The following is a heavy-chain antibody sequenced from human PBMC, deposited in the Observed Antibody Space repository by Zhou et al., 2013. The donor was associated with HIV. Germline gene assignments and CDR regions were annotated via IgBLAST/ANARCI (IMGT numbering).Heavy chain of an antibody. D-gene: IGHD2-15*01. Sequence: QVQLQESGPGLVKPSETLSLTCTVSGGSISSYYWSWIRQPPGKGLEWIGCIYTSGSTNYNPSLKSRVTISVDTSKNQFSLKLSSVTAADTAVYYCARDPGGGYCSGGSCQYYYYGMGRLGPKGTTVTVSS. CDR2: IYTSGST. V-gene: IGHV4-4*09. J-gene: IGHJ6*02. CDR3: ARDPGGGYCSGGSCQYYYYGMGR. CDR1: GGSISSYY.